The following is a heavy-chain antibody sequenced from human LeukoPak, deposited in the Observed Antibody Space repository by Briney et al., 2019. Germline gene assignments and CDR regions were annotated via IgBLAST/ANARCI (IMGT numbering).Heavy chain of an antibody. Sequence: ASVKVSCKASGYTFTSYGISWVRQAPGQGLEWMEWISAYNGNTNYAQKLQGRVTMTTDTSTSTAYMELRSLRSDDTAVYYCARDNVHSGYDYVPREFDYWGQGTLVTVSS. CDR3: ARDNVHSGYDYVPREFDY. CDR1: GYTFTSYG. J-gene: IGHJ4*02. V-gene: IGHV1-18*01. CDR2: ISAYNGNT. D-gene: IGHD5-12*01.